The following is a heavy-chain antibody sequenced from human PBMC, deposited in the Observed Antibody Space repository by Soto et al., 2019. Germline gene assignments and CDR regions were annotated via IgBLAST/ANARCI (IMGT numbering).Heavy chain of an antibody. V-gene: IGHV4-39*01. Sequence: QLQLQESGPGLVKPSETLSLTCTVSGGSISSSSYYWGWIRQPPGKGLEWIGSIYYSGSTYYNPSLKSRVTISVDTSKNQFSLKLSSVTAADTAVYYCARQPRIVVVVAATNHDAFDIWGQGTMVTVSS. CDR3: ARQPRIVVVVAATNHDAFDI. D-gene: IGHD2-15*01. CDR1: GGSISSSSYY. CDR2: IYYSGST. J-gene: IGHJ3*02.